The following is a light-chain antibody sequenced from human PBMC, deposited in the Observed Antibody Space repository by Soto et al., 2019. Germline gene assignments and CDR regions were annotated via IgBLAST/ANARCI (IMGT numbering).Light chain of an antibody. J-gene: IGLJ1*01. CDR3: FTFTTTITPV. Sequence: QSALTQPASLSGSPGQSITISCTGTSXDIGAYDYVSWFQQHPGKAPKLMISEVNNRPSGVSNRFSGSKSGNTAYLTISGLQVEDDVEYFCFTFTTTITPVFGTGTKGTVL. CDR1: SXDIGAYDY. V-gene: IGLV2-14*01. CDR2: EVN.